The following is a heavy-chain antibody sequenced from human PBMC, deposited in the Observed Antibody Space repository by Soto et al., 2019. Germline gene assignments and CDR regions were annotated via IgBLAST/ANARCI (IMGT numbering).Heavy chain of an antibody. CDR2: IYTSGGT. V-gene: IGHV4-4*07. CDR1: GASISSHY. Sequence: SETLSLTCSVSGASISSHYWSWVRQSAGKGLEWIGRIYTSGGTNYNPSLKSRVTMSVDTSKNQFSLRLSSVTAADTAVYHCARDTEFSFYYYGLDVWGQGTTVTVSS. D-gene: IGHD3-3*02. CDR3: ARDTEFSFYYYGLDV. J-gene: IGHJ6*02.